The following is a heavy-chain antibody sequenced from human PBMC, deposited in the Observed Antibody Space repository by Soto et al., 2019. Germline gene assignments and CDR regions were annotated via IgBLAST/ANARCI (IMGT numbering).Heavy chain of an antibody. D-gene: IGHD5-18*01. V-gene: IGHV3-30-3*01. Sequence: QVPLVESGGGVVQPGRSLRLSCAASGFTFSSYAMHWVRQAPGKGLEWVAVISYDGSNKYYADSVKGRFTISRDNSKNTLYLQMNSLRAEDTAVYYCARSIQLWFPPFDYWGQGTLVTVSS. J-gene: IGHJ4*02. CDR1: GFTFSSYA. CDR2: ISYDGSNK. CDR3: ARSIQLWFPPFDY.